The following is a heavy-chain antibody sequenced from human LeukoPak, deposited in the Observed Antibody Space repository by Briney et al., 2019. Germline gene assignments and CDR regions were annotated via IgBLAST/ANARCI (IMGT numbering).Heavy chain of an antibody. CDR1: GGSISSYY. CDR2: IYYSGST. V-gene: IGHV4-59*01. CDR3: ARGMGWFDP. J-gene: IGHJ5*02. Sequence: SETLSLTCTVSGGSISSYYRSWIRQPPGKGLEWIGYIYYSGSTNYIPSLKSRVTMSVDTSKNQFSLKLSSVTAADTAVYYCARGMGWFDPWGQGTLVTVSS.